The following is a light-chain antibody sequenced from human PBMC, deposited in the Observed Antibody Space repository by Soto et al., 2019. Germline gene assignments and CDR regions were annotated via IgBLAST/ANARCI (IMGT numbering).Light chain of an antibody. Sequence: QSALTQPASVSGSPGQSITISCTGTSSDLGAYNYVSWYQQYPGKAPKLMIYEVSNRPSGVSDRFSGSKSGNTASLTISGLQAEDEGDYYCYSYTGSSTMIFGGGTQLTVL. J-gene: IGLJ2*01. V-gene: IGLV2-14*01. CDR2: EVS. CDR1: SSDLGAYNY. CDR3: YSYTGSSTMI.